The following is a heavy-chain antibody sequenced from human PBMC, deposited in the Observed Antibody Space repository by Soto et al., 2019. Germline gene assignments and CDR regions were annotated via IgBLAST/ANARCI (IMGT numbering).Heavy chain of an antibody. Sequence: QVQLVQSGAEVREPGASVKVSCKASGYSFTSLDINWVRQTAGQGLEWMGWMEPRTGRTGYAHKFQGRVTMTRDTSINTAYMELTTLTSDATAFYYCARGVSSGVDYWGQGTLVIVSS. V-gene: IGHV1-8*01. CDR2: MEPRTGRT. J-gene: IGHJ4*02. D-gene: IGHD3-10*01. CDR1: GYSFTSLD. CDR3: ARGVSSGVDY.